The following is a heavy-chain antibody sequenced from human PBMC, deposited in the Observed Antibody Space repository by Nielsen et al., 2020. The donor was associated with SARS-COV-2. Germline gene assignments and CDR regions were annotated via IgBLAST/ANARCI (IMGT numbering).Heavy chain of an antibody. V-gene: IGHV4-31*03. CDR2: TSYDRNT. D-gene: IGHD2-15*01. CDR3: ARGAAWFDP. J-gene: IGHJ5*02. Sequence: SETLSLTCTVSGDSITSGGSHWSWIRHHPSRGLEWLGFTSYDRNTYSNPSLESRLIISVDTSENQFSLRLNSVTAADTAIYFCARGAAWFDPWGQGTRVTVSS. CDR1: GDSITSGGSH.